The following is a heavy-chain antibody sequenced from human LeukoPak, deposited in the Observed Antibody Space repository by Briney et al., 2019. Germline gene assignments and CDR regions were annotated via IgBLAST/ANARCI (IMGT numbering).Heavy chain of an antibody. V-gene: IGHV3-30*02. CDR3: ANRPYCSTTSCFPSY. D-gene: IGHD2-2*01. CDR2: IRYDGSNQ. CDR1: GFSFSGYG. Sequence: PGGSLRLSCAASGFSFSGYGMNWVRQAPGKGLEWAAFIRYDGSNQFYVDSVKGRFTISRDNSKNTLYLQMNSLRPEDTAVYYCANRPYCSTTSCFPSYWGQGTVVTVSS. J-gene: IGHJ4*02.